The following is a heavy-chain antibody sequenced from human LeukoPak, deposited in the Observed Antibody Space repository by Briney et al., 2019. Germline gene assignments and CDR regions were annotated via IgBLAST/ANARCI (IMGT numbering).Heavy chain of an antibody. J-gene: IGHJ4*02. D-gene: IGHD5-24*01. V-gene: IGHV4-59*01. CDR1: GGSISSYY. CDR3: ARARRWLQSGVDY. CDR2: IYYSGST. Sequence: SETLSLTCTVSGGSISSYYWSWIRQPPGKGLEWTGYIYYSGSTNYNPSLKSRVTISVDTSKNQFSLKLSSVTAADTAVYYCARARRWLQSGVDYWGQGTLVTVSS.